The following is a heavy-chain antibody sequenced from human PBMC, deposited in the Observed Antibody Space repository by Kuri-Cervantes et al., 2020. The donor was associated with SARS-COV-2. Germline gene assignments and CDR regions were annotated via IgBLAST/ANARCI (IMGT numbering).Heavy chain of an antibody. D-gene: IGHD2-2*01. Sequence: ASVNVSCKASGYSFNTYVITWVRQAPGQGLEWMGWISAYNDYTDYAQKVQDRVTMTTDTSMSTAYMELRSLRSADTAVYSGARVGCSSTSCYRAIDYWGQGTLVTVSS. CDR2: ISAYNDYT. CDR3: ARVGCSSTSCYRAIDY. V-gene: IGHV1-18*04. CDR1: GYSFNTYV. J-gene: IGHJ4*01.